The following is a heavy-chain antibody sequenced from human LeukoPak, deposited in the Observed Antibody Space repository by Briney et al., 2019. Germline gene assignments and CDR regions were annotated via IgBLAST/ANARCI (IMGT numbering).Heavy chain of an antibody. V-gene: IGHV3-21*01. CDR3: AREISLWQTYYYYYMYV. CDR1: GFTFSTYS. J-gene: IGHJ6*03. CDR2: TSSSSSYI. D-gene: IGHD3-16*01. Sequence: GGFLRLSCAASGFTFSTYSMNWVRQAPGKGLEWVSSTSSSSSYIYYADSVKGRFTISRDNAKNSLYLQMNSLRAEDTAVYYCAREISLWQTYYYYYMYVWGKGTTVTVSS.